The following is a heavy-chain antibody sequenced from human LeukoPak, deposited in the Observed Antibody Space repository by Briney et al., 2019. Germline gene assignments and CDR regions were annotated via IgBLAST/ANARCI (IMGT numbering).Heavy chain of an antibody. J-gene: IGHJ2*01. CDR3: ARHTYYSDSSGYSNWFFDL. D-gene: IGHD3-22*01. V-gene: IGHV4-59*08. Sequence: SETLSLTCTVSGSSLSTYYWSWIRQPPGKGLDWIAYIYYSGSTNYSPSLRSRVTISVDTSKNQFSLKLSSVTAADTAVYYCARHTYYSDSSGYSNWFFDLWGRGTLVTISS. CDR2: IYYSGST. CDR1: GSSLSTYY.